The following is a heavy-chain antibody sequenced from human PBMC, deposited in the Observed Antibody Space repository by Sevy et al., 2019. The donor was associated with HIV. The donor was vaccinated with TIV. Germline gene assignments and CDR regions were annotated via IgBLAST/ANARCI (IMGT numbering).Heavy chain of an antibody. CDR3: AKVGRAVVVAAAYYFDY. D-gene: IGHD2-2*01. J-gene: IGHJ4*02. V-gene: IGHV3-23*01. CDR1: GFTFSSYA. CDR2: ISGSGGST. Sequence: GGSLRLSCAASGFTFSSYAMSWVRQAPGKGLEWVSAISGSGGSTYYADSVKGRFTISRDNSKNTLYLQMNSLRAEDTAVYYCAKVGRAVVVAAAYYFDYWGQGTLVTVSS.